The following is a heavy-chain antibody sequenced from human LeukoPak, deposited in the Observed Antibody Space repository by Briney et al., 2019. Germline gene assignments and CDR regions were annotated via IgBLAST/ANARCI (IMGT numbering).Heavy chain of an antibody. Sequence: AGGSLRLSCEASGFSFPYGMSWVRQAPGKGLEWVSGITNSGENTYYADSVKGRFTISRDNSKNTLYLQMNSLRAEDTAVYYCVSKMVVSGYWGQGTLVTVSS. CDR1: GFSFPYG. CDR3: VSKMVVSGY. V-gene: IGHV3-23*01. CDR2: ITNSGENT. D-gene: IGHD2-15*01. J-gene: IGHJ4*02.